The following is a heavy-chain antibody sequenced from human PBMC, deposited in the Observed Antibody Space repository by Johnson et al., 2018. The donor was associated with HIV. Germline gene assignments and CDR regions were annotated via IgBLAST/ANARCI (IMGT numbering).Heavy chain of an antibody. CDR3: ARVVVVVATVRVGAFDL. CDR2: ISYDGSNK. J-gene: IGHJ3*01. Sequence: QVQLVESGGGVVQPGRSLRLSCAASGFTFTTYAMHWVRQAPGKGLEWVAVISYDGSNKYYADSVKGRFTISRDNSKNTLYLQMNSLRAEDTALYYCARVVVVVATVRVGAFDLWGQGTTVTVSS. D-gene: IGHD2-15*01. V-gene: IGHV3-30-3*01. CDR1: GFTFTTYA.